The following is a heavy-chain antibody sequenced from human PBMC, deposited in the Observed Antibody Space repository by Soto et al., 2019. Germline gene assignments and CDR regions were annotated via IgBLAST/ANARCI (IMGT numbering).Heavy chain of an antibody. CDR1: GGTFGSYA. V-gene: IGHV1-69*06. D-gene: IGHD3-22*01. CDR3: ARALLNYYDSSGYYLDAFDI. J-gene: IGHJ3*02. Sequence: QVQLVQSGAEVKKPGSSVKVSCKASGGTFGSYAISWVRQAPGQGLEWMGGIIPIFGTANYAQKFQGRVTITADKSTSTAYMELSSLRSEDTAVYYCARALLNYYDSSGYYLDAFDIWGQGTMVTVSS. CDR2: IIPIFGTA.